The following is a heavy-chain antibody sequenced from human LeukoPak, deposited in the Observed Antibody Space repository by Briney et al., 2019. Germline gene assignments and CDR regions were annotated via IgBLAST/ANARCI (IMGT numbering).Heavy chain of an antibody. Sequence: ASVKVSCKASGYTFTDYYIHWVRQAPGQGLEWMGWINPNSGGTNYTQKFQGRVTMTRDTSISTAYLELNRLTSDDTAVYYCARVSARYGNLDYWGQGILVTVSS. D-gene: IGHD1-14*01. J-gene: IGHJ4*02. V-gene: IGHV1-2*02. CDR3: ARVSARYGNLDY. CDR2: INPNSGGT. CDR1: GYTFTDYY.